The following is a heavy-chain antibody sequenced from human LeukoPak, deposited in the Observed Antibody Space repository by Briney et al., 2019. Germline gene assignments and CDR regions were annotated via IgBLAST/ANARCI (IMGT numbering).Heavy chain of an antibody. Sequence: SETLSLTCAVPGGSITGYYWNWIRQPAGQRVEWLGRVYFSGVGNYNPSLTSRVTMSVDTSKNQFSLKLTSQTAADTAIYYCAREEFLHEIDSSGYFVYWGQGALVTVSS. V-gene: IGHV4-4*07. CDR3: AREEFLHEIDSSGYFVY. J-gene: IGHJ4*02. CDR2: VYFSGVG. D-gene: IGHD3-22*01. CDR1: GGSITGYY.